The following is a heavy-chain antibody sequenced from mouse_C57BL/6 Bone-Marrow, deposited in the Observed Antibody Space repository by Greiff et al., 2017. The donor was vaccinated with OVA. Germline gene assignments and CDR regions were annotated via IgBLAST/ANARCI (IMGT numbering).Heavy chain of an antibody. D-gene: IGHD1-1*01. CDR3: ARQDKGYYGSSCFDY. J-gene: IGHJ2*01. V-gene: IGHV1-52*01. CDR1: GYPFTSYW. CDR2: IDPSDSET. Sequence: VQLQQPGAELVRPGSSVKLSCKASGYPFTSYWMHWVKQRPIQGLEWIGNIDPSDSETHYNQKFKDKATLTVDKSSSTAYMQLSSLTSEDSAVYYGARQDKGYYGSSCFDYWGQGTTLTVSS.